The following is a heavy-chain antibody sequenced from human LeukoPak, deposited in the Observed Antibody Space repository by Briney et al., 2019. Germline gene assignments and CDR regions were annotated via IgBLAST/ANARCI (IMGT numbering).Heavy chain of an antibody. CDR1: GYTFTSYY. Sequence: GASVKVSCKASGYTFTSYYMHWVRQAPGQGLEWMGIINPSGGSTSYAQKFQGRVTMTRDMSTSTVYMELSSLRSDDTAVYFCARDRGDGYNAYFFDYWGQGTLVTVSS. CDR2: INPSGGST. V-gene: IGHV1-46*01. J-gene: IGHJ4*02. D-gene: IGHD5-24*01. CDR3: ARDRGDGYNAYFFDY.